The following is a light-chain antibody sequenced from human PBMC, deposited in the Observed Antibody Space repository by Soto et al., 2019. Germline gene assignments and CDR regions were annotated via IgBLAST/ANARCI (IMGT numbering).Light chain of an antibody. Sequence: QSVLTQPPSVSGAPGQRVTISCTGSSSNIGAGYDVHWYQQFPGTAPKLLIYANNNPPSEVPDRFSASKSGTSASLAITGLQADDEADYYCQSYDTNLRGFFGTGTKLTVL. CDR2: ANN. V-gene: IGLV1-40*01. CDR3: QSYDTNLRGF. CDR1: SSNIGAGYD. J-gene: IGLJ1*01.